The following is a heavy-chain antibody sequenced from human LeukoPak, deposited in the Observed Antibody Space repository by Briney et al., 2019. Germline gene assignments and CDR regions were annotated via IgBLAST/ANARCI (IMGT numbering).Heavy chain of an antibody. CDR1: GGSISSGSYY. CDR2: IYTSGST. V-gene: IGHV4-61*02. CDR3: ARDRYSSSSLWYFDL. Sequence: SETLSLTCTVSGGSISSGSYYWSWIRQPAGKGLEWIGRIYTSGSTNYNPSLKSRVTISVDTSKNQFSLKLSSVTAADTAVYYCARDRYSSSSLWYFDLWGRGTLVTVSS. J-gene: IGHJ2*01. D-gene: IGHD6-6*01.